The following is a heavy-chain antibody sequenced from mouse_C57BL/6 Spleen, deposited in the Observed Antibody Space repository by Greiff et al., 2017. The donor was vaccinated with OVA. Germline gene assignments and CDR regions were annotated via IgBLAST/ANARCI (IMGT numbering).Heavy chain of an antibody. V-gene: IGHV1-66*01. Sequence: VQLQQSGPELVKPGASVKISCKASGYSFTSYYIHWVKQRPGQGLEWIGWIYPGSGNTKYNEKFKGKATLTADTSSSTAYMQLSSLTSEDSAVYYCARSISPYAMDYWGQGTSVTVSS. J-gene: IGHJ4*01. CDR3: ARSISPYAMDY. CDR2: IYPGSGNT. CDR1: GYSFTSYY.